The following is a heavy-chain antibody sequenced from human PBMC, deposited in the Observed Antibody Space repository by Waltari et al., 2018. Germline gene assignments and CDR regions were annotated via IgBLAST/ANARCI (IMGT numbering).Heavy chain of an antibody. Sequence: EAQLVQSGGGLVQPGGSLSLSCAASGFPFSRFGMTWIRQVPGQGLQWVAHIGPDGSDKYYVDSVKGRFTISRDNAENSLLLQMSSLRVEDTALYYCVGWNDPINSWGQGTLVAVSS. V-gene: IGHV3-7*01. CDR3: VGWNDPINS. CDR2: IGPDGSDK. D-gene: IGHD1-1*01. J-gene: IGHJ4*02. CDR1: GFPFSRFG.